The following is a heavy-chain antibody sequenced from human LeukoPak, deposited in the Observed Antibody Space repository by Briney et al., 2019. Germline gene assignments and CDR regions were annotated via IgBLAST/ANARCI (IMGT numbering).Heavy chain of an antibody. V-gene: IGHV3-23*01. D-gene: IGHD4-17*01. CDR2: ILGGGGT. Sequence: GGSLRLSCAASGLIFHNYALVWIRRAPGKGPEWVSAILGGGGTFYADAVKGRFAISRDNSKNTLYLQMNSLRAEDTATYYCGQDPNGNYIGAFDFWGRGTMVTVSS. CDR1: GLIFHNYA. J-gene: IGHJ3*01. CDR3: GQDPNGNYIGAFDF.